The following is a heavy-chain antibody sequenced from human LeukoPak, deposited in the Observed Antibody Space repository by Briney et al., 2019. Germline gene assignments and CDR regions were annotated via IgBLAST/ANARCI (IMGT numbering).Heavy chain of an antibody. J-gene: IGHJ6*03. CDR1: GGTLANYA. CDR3: ARVMVRGVMSYYYYYMDV. V-gene: IGHV1-69*01. CDR2: FIPIFGSA. Sequence: ASVKVSCKASGGTLANYAVSWVRQAPGQGLEWMGGFIPIFGSANYAQQFQGRLTMTADESTSTAYMELSSLRSEDTAVYYCARVMVRGVMSYYYYYMDVWGKGTTVTVSS. D-gene: IGHD3-10*01.